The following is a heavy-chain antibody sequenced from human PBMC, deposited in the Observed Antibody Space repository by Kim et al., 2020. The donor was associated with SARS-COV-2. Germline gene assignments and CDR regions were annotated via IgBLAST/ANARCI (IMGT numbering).Heavy chain of an antibody. V-gene: IGHV1-18*01. D-gene: IGHD3-10*01. CDR2: ISAYNGKT. Sequence: ASVKVSCKASGYTFTSYGISWVRQAPGQGLEWMGWISAYNGKTNYAQKLQGRVTMTTDTSTSTAYMELRSLRSDDTAVYYCARTGHEILWFGELLFADYYYGMDVWGQGTTVTVSS. CDR3: ARTGHEILWFGELLFADYYYGMDV. CDR1: GYTFTSYG. J-gene: IGHJ6*02.